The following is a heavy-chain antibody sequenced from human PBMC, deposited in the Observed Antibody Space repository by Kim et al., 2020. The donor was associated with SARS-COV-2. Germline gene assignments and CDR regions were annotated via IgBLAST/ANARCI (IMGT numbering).Heavy chain of an antibody. D-gene: IGHD6-13*01. Sequence: LSLTCAASGFSFSNYWMQWVRQAPGKGLVWVSLISSDGSITNYADSVKGRFAISRDNAKNTLYLQLNSLRAGDTAVYYCVREGYSSSRFWGFDSWGQ. J-gene: IGHJ4*02. V-gene: IGHV3-74*01. CDR3: VREGYSSSRFWGFDS. CDR2: ISSDGSIT. CDR1: GFSFSNYW.